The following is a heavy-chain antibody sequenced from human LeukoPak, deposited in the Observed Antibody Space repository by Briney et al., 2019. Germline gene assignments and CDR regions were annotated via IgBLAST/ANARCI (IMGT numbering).Heavy chain of an antibody. V-gene: IGHV4-39*01. Sequence: SETLSLTCTVSGGSISSSSYYWGWIRQPPGKGLGWMGGIYYSGSTYYNPSLKSRVTISVDTSKNQFSLKLSSVTAADTAVYYCAKGVRSTRFYYYYYMDVWGKGTTVTVSS. J-gene: IGHJ6*03. CDR2: IYYSGST. CDR3: AKGVRSTRFYYYYYMDV. D-gene: IGHD2-2*01. CDR1: GGSISSSSYY.